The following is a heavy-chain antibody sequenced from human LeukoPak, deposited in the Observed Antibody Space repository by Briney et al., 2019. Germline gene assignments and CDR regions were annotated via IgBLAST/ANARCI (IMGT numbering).Heavy chain of an antibody. V-gene: IGHV3-9*01. J-gene: IGHJ4*02. CDR3: AKDTGPYYYDSSGSPSYFDY. D-gene: IGHD3-22*01. CDR1: GFTFDDYA. Sequence: GRSLRLSCAASGFTFDDYAMHWVRHAPGKGLEWVSGISWNSGSIGYADSVKGRFTISRDNAKNSLYLQMNSLRAEDTALYYCAKDTGPYYYDSSGSPSYFDYWGQGTLVTVSS. CDR2: ISWNSGSI.